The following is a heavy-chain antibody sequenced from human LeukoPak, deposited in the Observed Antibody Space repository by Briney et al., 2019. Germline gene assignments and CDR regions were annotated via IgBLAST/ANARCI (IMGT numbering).Heavy chain of an antibody. D-gene: IGHD3-10*01. Sequence: GGSLRLSCAASGFTFSSYAMNWVRQAPGKGLEWVSAISGSGGSTYYADSVKGRFTISRDNAKNSLYLQMNSLRAEDTAVYYCARAGFTFSDYFGSFFDYWGQGTLVTVSS. V-gene: IGHV3-23*01. J-gene: IGHJ4*02. CDR2: ISGSGGST. CDR3: ARAGFTFSDYFGSFFDY. CDR1: GFTFSSYA.